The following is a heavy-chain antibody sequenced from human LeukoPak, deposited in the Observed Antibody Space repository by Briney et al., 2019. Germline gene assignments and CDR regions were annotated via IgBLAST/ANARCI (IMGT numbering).Heavy chain of an antibody. V-gene: IGHV3-74*01. CDR1: GFTFSNYW. CDR2: INSDGINI. D-gene: IGHD3-3*01. Sequence: QPGGSLRLSCAASGFTFSNYWMHWVRQAPGKGLVWVSRINSDGINISYADSVKGRFTISRDNAKNSVYLEMNSLRADDTAVYYCARSARLMKGVVEVTALDDWGQGTLVTVSS. J-gene: IGHJ4*02. CDR3: ARSARLMKGVVEVTALDD.